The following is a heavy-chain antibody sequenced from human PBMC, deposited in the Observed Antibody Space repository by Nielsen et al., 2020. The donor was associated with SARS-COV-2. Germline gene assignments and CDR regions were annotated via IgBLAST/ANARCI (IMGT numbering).Heavy chain of an antibody. J-gene: IGHJ4*02. CDR2: ISGYNGNR. Sequence: ASVKVSCKASGYRFTSYSVSWVRQAPGQGLEWMGWISGYNGNRYYAQKFQGRVTMTTDTSTSTVYMELRSLRFDDTAVYYCARIGAYYGSGTYPDHWGQGTMVTVSS. V-gene: IGHV1-18*01. D-gene: IGHD3-10*01. CDR1: GYRFTSYS. CDR3: ARIGAYYGSGTYPDH.